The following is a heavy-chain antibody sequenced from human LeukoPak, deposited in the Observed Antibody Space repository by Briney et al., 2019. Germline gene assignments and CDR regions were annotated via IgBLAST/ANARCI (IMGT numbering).Heavy chain of an antibody. D-gene: IGHD4-11*01. Sequence: GASVTVSCTASGYTFTGCYMHWVRQAPGQGLEWMGWINPNSGGTNYGQKFQGRVTMTRDTSISTAYMELSRLRSDDTAVYYCARDQYSNYYGYWGQGTLVTVSS. CDR2: INPNSGGT. CDR1: GYTFTGCY. V-gene: IGHV1-2*02. CDR3: ARDQYSNYYGY. J-gene: IGHJ4*02.